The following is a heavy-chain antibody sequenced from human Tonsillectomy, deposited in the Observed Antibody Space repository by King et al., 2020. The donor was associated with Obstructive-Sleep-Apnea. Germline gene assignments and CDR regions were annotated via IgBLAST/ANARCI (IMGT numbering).Heavy chain of an antibody. D-gene: IGHD3-10*01. CDR2: MSIGGNTK. CDR3: ARDRALWSDFDY. CDR1: GFTLSASV. Sequence: VQLVESGGGVVQPGRSLRLSCAASGFTLSASVMHWVRQAPGKGLEWVAFMSIGGNTKYYANSVKGRFTISRDTSKNTLYLQMNSLRPGDTALYYCARDRALWSDFDYWGQGTLVTVSS. J-gene: IGHJ4*02. V-gene: IGHV3-30*04.